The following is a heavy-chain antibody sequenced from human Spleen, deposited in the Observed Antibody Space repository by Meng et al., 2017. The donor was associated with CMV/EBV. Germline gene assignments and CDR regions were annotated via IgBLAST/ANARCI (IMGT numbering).Heavy chain of an antibody. CDR1: GFHFSTYW. CDR3: ARDIEQSTDLFDY. CDR2: INQDGSQR. V-gene: IGHV3-7*01. D-gene: IGHD6-19*01. J-gene: IGHJ4*02. Sequence: GESLKISCAASGFHFSTYWMSWVRQAPGKALEWVANINQDGSQRNYVDSVKGRFTISRDNAKNSLYLQMNSLRAEDTAVYYCARDIEQSTDLFDYWGQGTLVTVSS.